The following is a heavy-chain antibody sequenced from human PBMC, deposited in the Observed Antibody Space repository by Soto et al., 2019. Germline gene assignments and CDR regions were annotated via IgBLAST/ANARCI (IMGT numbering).Heavy chain of an antibody. CDR1: GFTFDDYA. CDR2: ISWNSGSI. V-gene: IGHV3-9*01. J-gene: IGHJ4*02. CDR3: AREVRQTYYYGSGILSGYDY. D-gene: IGHD3-10*01. Sequence: GGSLRLSCAASGFTFDDYAMHWVRQAPGKGLEWVSGISWNSGSIGYADSVKGRFTISRDNAKNSLYLQMNSLRAEDTALYYCAREVRQTYYYGSGILSGYDYWGQGTLVTVSS.